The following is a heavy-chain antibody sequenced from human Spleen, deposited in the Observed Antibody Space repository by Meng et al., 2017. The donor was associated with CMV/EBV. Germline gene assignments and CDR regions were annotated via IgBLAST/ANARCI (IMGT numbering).Heavy chain of an antibody. CDR3: ARDLGVRDGYRGAPFDY. CDR1: GFTFSSYW. V-gene: IGHV3-7*01. CDR2: IKQDGSEK. D-gene: IGHD5-24*01. J-gene: IGHJ4*02. Sequence: GESLKISCAASGFTFSSYWMSWVRQAPGKGLEWVANIKQDGSEKYYVDSVKGRFTISRDNAKNSLYLQMNSLRAEDTAVYYCARDLGVRDGYRGAPFDYWGQGTLVTVSS.